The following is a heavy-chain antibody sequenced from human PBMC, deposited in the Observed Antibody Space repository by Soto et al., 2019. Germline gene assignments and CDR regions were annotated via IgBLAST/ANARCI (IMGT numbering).Heavy chain of an antibody. J-gene: IGHJ6*02. D-gene: IGHD3-16*02. CDR1: GYTFTVNY. Sequence: ALLKVSCKGSGYTFTVNYMHWVRHAPGKGLEWLGWINLNSVGTNYAQKFQGRVTMTTATSISPANLKLSPPRSEAPAVYNFARLYDYEYVLGSYRHGYDVVDVWGQGTLVTVSS. CDR3: ARLYDYEYVLGSYRHGYDVVDV. V-gene: IGHV1-2*02. CDR2: INLNSVGT.